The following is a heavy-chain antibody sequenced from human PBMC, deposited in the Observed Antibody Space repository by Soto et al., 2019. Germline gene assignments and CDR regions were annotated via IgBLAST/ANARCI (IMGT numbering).Heavy chain of an antibody. J-gene: IGHJ6*02. CDR2: IYHIGST. D-gene: IGHD3-3*01. V-gene: IGHV4-4*02. CDR1: GASINSANW. CDR3: AKRYDFWSGRWYGLGV. Sequence: QVLLEESGPGLVRPSGTLSLTCSVSGASINSANWWVWVRQPPGKGLEWIGEIYHIGSTTYNPSLKSRATLSVDKSKNQFSQIVTSVTAADAAFYYCAKRYDFWSGRWYGLGVWGQGTTVTVSS.